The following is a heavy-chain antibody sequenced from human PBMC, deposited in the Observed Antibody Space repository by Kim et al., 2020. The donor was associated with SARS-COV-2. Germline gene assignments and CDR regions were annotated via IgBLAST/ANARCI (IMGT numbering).Heavy chain of an antibody. CDR2: ISAYNGNT. J-gene: IGHJ6*02. V-gene: IGHV1-18*01. CDR1: GYTFTSYG. Sequence: ASVKVSCKASGYTFTSYGISWVRQAPGQGLEWMGWISAYNGNTNYAQKLQGRVTMTTDTSTSTAYMELRSLRSDDTAVYYCARDIGYDFWSGYYTKFYYYYGMDVWGQGTTVTVSS. CDR3: ARDIGYDFWSGYYTKFYYYYGMDV. D-gene: IGHD3-3*01.